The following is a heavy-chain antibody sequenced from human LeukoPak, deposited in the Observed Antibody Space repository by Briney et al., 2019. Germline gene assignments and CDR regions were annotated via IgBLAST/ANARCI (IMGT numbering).Heavy chain of an antibody. Sequence: GGSLRLSCAASGFTFSSYGMNWVGQAPGKGLEWVSYISSRGSTIYYADSVKGRFTISRDNAKNSLYLQMNSLRAEDTAVYYCAELGITMIGGVWGKGTTVTISS. V-gene: IGHV3-48*03. D-gene: IGHD3-10*02. CDR3: AELGITMIGGV. J-gene: IGHJ6*04. CDR2: ISSRGSTI. CDR1: GFTFSSYG.